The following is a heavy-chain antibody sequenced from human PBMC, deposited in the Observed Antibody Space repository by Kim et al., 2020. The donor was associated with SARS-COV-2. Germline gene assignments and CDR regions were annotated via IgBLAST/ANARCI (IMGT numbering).Heavy chain of an antibody. V-gene: IGHV4-59*01. J-gene: IGHJ6*02. Sequence: SETLSLTCTVSDDSSSNYYWSWIRQSPGKGLEWIGSIYYSGTTNYNPSLKSRVTISVDTSKNHFSLKLNSVTAADSAVYYCARGTRLVTNKAIYYIGLDVWGQGTTVTVSS. D-gene: IGHD3-10*01. CDR2: IYYSGTT. CDR1: DDSSSNYY. CDR3: ARGTRLVTNKAIYYIGLDV.